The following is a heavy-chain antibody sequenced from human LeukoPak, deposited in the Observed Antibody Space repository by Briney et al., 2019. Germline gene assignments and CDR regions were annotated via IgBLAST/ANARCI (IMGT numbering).Heavy chain of an antibody. CDR2: ISSSSDTI. CDR3: ARRDYHGSSGYHDSSY. V-gene: IGHV3-48*01. Sequence: PGGSLRLSCAASGFTFSSYGMNWVRQSPGKGLEWVSYISSSSDTIYYADSVKGRFTISRDNAKNSLDLQINSLSAKDTAVSYFARRDYHGSSGYHDSSYWGQGTLVSVSS. CDR1: GFTFSSYG. J-gene: IGHJ4*02. D-gene: IGHD3-22*01.